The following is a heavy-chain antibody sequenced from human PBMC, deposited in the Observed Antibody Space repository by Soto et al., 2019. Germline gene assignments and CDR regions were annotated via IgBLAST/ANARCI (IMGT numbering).Heavy chain of an antibody. CDR2: ISYDGSNK. CDR1: GFTFSSYA. V-gene: IGHV3-30*04. CDR3: VKAQLGYFDS. D-gene: IGHD3-3*02. Sequence: GGSLRLSCSASGFTFSSYAMHWVRQASGKGLEWVAVISYDGSNKYYADSVKGRFTISRDNSKNTLYLQMNSLRAEDTAVYYCVKAQLGYFDSWGQGTLVTVSS. J-gene: IGHJ4*02.